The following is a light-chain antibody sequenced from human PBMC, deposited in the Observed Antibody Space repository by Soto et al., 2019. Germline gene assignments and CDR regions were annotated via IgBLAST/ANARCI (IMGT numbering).Light chain of an antibody. CDR3: HQYAVSPLT. CDR2: DAS. J-gene: IGKJ4*01. Sequence: EIVLTQSPGTLSLSPGESATLSCRASQSVGRNYLAWFQHKPDQAPRLLIYDASNRATGVPDRFSGSGSGTDFTLSVIRLEPEDFAVYYCHQYAVSPLTFGGGTKLDIK. CDR1: QSVGRNY. V-gene: IGKV3-20*01.